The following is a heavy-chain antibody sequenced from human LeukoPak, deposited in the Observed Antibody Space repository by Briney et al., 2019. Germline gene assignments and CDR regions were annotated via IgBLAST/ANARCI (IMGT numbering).Heavy chain of an antibody. CDR1: GYSISSGYY. V-gene: IGHV4-38-2*02. CDR2: IYHSGST. D-gene: IGHD2-2*01. CDR3: ARDLCSSTSCYAWFDP. Sequence: PSETLSLTCTVSGYSISSGYYWGWIRQPPGKGLEWIGSIYHSGSTYYNPSLKSRVTISVDTSKNQFSLKLSSVTAADTAVYYCARDLCSSTSCYAWFDPWGQGTLVTVSS. J-gene: IGHJ5*02.